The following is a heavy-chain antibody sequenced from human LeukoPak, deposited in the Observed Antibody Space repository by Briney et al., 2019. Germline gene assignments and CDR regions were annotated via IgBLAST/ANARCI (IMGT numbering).Heavy chain of an antibody. CDR3: ATLDGYNLGLSY. CDR2: IYYSGRT. Sequence: SETLSLTFTVPGGSISSYYWSWIRPPPGKGLEWIGYIYYSGRTNYNPSLKSRVTISVDTSKNQFSLKLSSVTAADTAVYYCATLDGYNLGLSYWGQGTLVTVSS. V-gene: IGHV4-59*08. J-gene: IGHJ4*02. CDR1: GGSISSYY. D-gene: IGHD5-24*01.